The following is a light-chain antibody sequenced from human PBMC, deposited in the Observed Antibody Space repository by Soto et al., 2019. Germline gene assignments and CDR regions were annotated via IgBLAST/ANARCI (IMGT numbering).Light chain of an antibody. CDR1: QSVSTN. Sequence: EIVMTQSPATLSVSPGERATLSCRASQSVSTNLAWYQQRPGQAPRLLIYGASTRATANPARFSGSGSGTEFTLTISSLQSEDFAVYYGQQYNNWPYTFGQGTKVEIK. J-gene: IGKJ2*01. CDR2: GAS. V-gene: IGKV3-15*01. CDR3: QQYNNWPYT.